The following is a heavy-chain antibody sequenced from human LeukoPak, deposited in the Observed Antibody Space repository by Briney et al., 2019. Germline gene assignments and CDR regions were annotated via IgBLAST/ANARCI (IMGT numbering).Heavy chain of an antibody. V-gene: IGHV1-69*04. CDR2: IIPILGIA. CDR3: ARVGAYYYDSSGYYNPPG. D-gene: IGHD3-22*01. Sequence: SVNVSFKASGGTFISYAISWVRQAPGQGLEWMGRIIPILGIANYAQKFQGRVTITADKSTSTAYMELSSLRSEDTAVYYCARVGAYYYDSSGYYNPPGWGQGTLVTVSS. CDR1: GGTFISYA. J-gene: IGHJ4*02.